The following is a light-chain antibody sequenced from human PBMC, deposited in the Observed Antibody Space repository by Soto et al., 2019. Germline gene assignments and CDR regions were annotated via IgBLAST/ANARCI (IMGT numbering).Light chain of an antibody. CDR1: QGISSY. V-gene: IGKV1-9*01. CDR2: AAS. CDR3: QQLNSYAGYT. J-gene: IGKJ2*01. Sequence: IQLTQSPSSLSASVGDRVTITCRASQGISSYLAWYQQKPGKAPKLLIYAASTLQSGVPSRFSGSGSGTDFTLTISSLQPEDFPTYYCQQLNSYAGYTFGQGTKLEIK.